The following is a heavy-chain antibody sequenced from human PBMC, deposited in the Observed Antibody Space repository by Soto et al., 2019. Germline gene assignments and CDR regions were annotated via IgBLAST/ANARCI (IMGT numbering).Heavy chain of an antibody. CDR2: IIPIFGTA. D-gene: IGHD4-17*01. CDR3: ASYGDYGVFDY. J-gene: IGHJ4*02. Sequence: GASVKVSCKASGGTFSSYAISWVRQAPGQGLEWMGGIIPIFGTANYAQKFQGRVTITADESTSTAYMELSSLRSEDTAVYYCASYGDYGVFDYWGQGTLVTVSS. CDR1: GGTFSSYA. V-gene: IGHV1-69*13.